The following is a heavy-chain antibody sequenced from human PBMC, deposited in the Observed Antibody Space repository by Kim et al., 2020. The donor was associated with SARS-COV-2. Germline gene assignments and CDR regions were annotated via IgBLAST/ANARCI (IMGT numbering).Heavy chain of an antibody. D-gene: IGHD5-18*01. Sequence: GGSLRLSCAASGFTFSSYSMNWVRQAPGKGLEWVSSISSSSSYIYYADSVKGRFTISRDNAKNSLYLQMNSLRAEDTAVYYCARDQNPTSGIQLWLNGACDIWGQGTMVTVSS. V-gene: IGHV3-21*01. CDR1: GFTFSSYS. CDR2: ISSSSSYI. CDR3: ARDQNPTSGIQLWLNGACDI. J-gene: IGHJ3*02.